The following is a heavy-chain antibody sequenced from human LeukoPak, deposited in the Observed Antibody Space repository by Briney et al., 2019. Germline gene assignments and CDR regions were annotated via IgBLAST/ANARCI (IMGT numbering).Heavy chain of an antibody. V-gene: IGHV1-2*06. D-gene: IGHD1-26*01. CDR2: INPNSGGT. J-gene: IGHJ4*02. CDR1: GYTLTELS. CDR3: ARARTIVGATRQFDY. Sequence: ASVKVSCKVSGYTLTELSMHWVRQAPGQGLEWMGRINPNSGGTNYAQKFQGRVTMTRDTSISTAYMELSRLRSDDTAVYYCARARTIVGATRQFDYWGQGTLVTVSS.